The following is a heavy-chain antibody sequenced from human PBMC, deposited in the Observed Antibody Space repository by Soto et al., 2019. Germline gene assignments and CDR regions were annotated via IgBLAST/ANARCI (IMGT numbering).Heavy chain of an antibody. J-gene: IGHJ4*02. CDR1: GYSISSGYY. Sequence: SETLSLTCAVSGYSISSGYYLGWIRQPPGKGLEWIGSIYHSGSTYYNPSLKSRVTISVDTSKNQFSLKLSSVTAADTAVYYCARTNLYCSGGSCSPSRIDYWGQGTLVTVSS. V-gene: IGHV4-38-2*01. CDR3: ARTNLYCSGGSCSPSRIDY. CDR2: IYHSGST. D-gene: IGHD2-15*01.